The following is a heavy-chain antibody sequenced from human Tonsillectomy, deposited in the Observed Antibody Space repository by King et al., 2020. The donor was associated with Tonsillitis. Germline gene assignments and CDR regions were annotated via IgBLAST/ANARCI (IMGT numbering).Heavy chain of an antibody. CDR1: GYSISSGYY. Sequence: VQLQESGPGLVKPSETLSLTCAVSGYSISSGYYWGWIRQPPGKGLEWIGSNYHSGSTYYNPSLKSRVTISEDTSKNQFSLKLSSVTAADTAVYYCARYSYGTTYAFDIWGQGTMVTVSS. CDR3: ARYSYGTTYAFDI. V-gene: IGHV4-38-2*01. J-gene: IGHJ3*02. CDR2: NYHSGST. D-gene: IGHD5-18*01.